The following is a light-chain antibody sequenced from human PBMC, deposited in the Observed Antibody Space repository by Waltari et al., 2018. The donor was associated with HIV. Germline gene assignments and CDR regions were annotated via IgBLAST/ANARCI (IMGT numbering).Light chain of an antibody. CDR2: KNK. CDR1: SSNIGAGYD. CDR3: QSYDTSLSAWV. V-gene: IGLV1-40*03. J-gene: IGLJ2*01. Sequence: QSVLTQPPSISGAPGQRITVSCSGPSSNIGAGYDVHWYQQLPGTAPKLLLYKNKNRPAGLPDRFAASKSDASASLAITGLQAADEGDYFGQSYDTSLSAWVFGGGTRLTVL.